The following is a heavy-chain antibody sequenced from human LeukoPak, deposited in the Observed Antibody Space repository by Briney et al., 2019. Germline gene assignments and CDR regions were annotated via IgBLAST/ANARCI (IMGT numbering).Heavy chain of an antibody. CDR2: ISSSSSYI. V-gene: IGHV3-21*01. D-gene: IGHD4-11*01. Sequence: GGSLRLSCAASGFPFSSYSMNWVRQAPGKGLEWVSSISSSSSYIYYADSVKGRFTISRDNAKNSLYLQMNSLRAEDTAVYYCARDLAVTTSYYYYYGMDVWGQGTTVTVSS. J-gene: IGHJ6*02. CDR3: ARDLAVTTSYYYYYGMDV. CDR1: GFPFSSYS.